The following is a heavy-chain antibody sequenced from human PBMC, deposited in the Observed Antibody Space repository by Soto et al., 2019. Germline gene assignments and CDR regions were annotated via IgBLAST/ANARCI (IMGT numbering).Heavy chain of an antibody. V-gene: IGHV4-31*03. CDR1: GGSISSYDHY. CDR3: ASNKNSGTYVFDY. D-gene: IGHD1-26*01. J-gene: IGHJ4*02. Sequence: SETLSLTCTVSGGSISSYDHYWSWFRQHPGKGLEWIGYIYYSGSTYYHPSLESRASISVDTSKNQFSLKLYSVTAADTAVYYCASNKNSGTYVFDYWGQGTLVTVS. CDR2: IYYSGST.